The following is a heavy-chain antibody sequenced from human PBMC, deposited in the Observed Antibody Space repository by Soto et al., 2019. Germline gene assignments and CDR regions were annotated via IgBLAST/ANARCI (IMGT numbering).Heavy chain of an antibody. V-gene: IGHV4-59*08. Sequence: QVQLQESGPGLVKPSETLSLTCTVSGCSISSYYWSWIRQPPGKGLEWIGYIYYSGSTNYNPSLRSRVTISVDTSKNQVSLKLSSVTAADTAVYYCANGYDQNTFDYWGQGTLVTVSS. CDR1: GCSISSYY. J-gene: IGHJ4*02. CDR2: IYYSGST. D-gene: IGHD5-12*01. CDR3: ANGYDQNTFDY.